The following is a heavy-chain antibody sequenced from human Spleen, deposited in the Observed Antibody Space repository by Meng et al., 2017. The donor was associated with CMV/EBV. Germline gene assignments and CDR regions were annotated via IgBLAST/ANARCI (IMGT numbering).Heavy chain of an antibody. D-gene: IGHD5-12*01. CDR1: GFTFTSYA. CDR3: AKDPARNLYGGYSHFDY. CDR2: ISWNSGSI. J-gene: IGHJ4*02. Sequence: SCAASGFTFTSYAMHWVRQAPGKGLEWVSGISWNSGSIGYADSVKGRFTISRDNAKNSLYLQMNSLRAEDTALYYCAKDPARNLYGGYSHFDYWGQGTLVTVSS. V-gene: IGHV3-9*01.